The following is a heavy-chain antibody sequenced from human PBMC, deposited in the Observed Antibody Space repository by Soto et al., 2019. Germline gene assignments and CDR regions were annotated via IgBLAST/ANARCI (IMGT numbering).Heavy chain of an antibody. CDR1: GFTFDDFA. V-gene: IGHV3-9*01. Sequence: EVQLVESGGGLGQPGTSLRLSCAASGFTFDDFAMHWVRQAPGKGLEWVAGITWNSRSIDYADSVKGRFIISRDNAKKSIYLQLNNLRTEDTAFYYCAKDRRAMNWYFDLWGRGTLVVVSS. J-gene: IGHJ2*01. CDR2: ITWNSRSI. CDR3: AKDRRAMNWYFDL.